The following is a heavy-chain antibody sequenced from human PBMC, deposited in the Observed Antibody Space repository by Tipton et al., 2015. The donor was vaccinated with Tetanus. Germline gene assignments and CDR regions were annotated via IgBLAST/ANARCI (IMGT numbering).Heavy chain of an antibody. Sequence: TLSLTCSVSGGPVNSGTYYWSWIRQPPGKGLEWLGDIYYGGATQYNPSLESRVTISMDTSKNQVSLRLTSVTAADTAVYSCAGVLVRWSEPWGRGTLVSVSS. V-gene: IGHV4-61*01. D-gene: IGHD3-10*01. J-gene: IGHJ5*02. CDR1: GGPVNSGTYY. CDR2: IYYGGAT. CDR3: AGVLVRWSEP.